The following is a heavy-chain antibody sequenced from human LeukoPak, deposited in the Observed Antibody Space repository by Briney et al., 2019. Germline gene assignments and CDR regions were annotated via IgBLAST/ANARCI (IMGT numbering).Heavy chain of an antibody. J-gene: IGHJ5*02. CDR1: GFTFTSYG. D-gene: IGHD4-17*01. CDR2: ISVYNGNT. CDR3: ARRYGENWFDP. V-gene: IGHV1-18*01. Sequence: SVKVSCKASGFTFTSYGINWVRQAPGQELEWMGWISVYNGNTNYAQKLQGRVTMTTDTSTSTAYMELRSLRSDDTAVYYCARRYGENWFDPWGQGTLVTVSS.